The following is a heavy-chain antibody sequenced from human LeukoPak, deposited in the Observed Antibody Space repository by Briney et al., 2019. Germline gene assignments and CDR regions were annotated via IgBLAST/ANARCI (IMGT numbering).Heavy chain of an antibody. CDR1: GYTFTSYG. CDR3: ARVSVVVPAAIQVDP. Sequence: ASVKVSCKASGYTFTSYGISWVRQAPGQGLEWMGWISAYNGNTNYAQKLQGRVTMTTDTSTSTAYMEPRSLRSDDTAVYYCARVSVVVPAAIQVDPWGQGTLVTVSS. CDR2: ISAYNGNT. V-gene: IGHV1-18*01. D-gene: IGHD2-2*01. J-gene: IGHJ5*02.